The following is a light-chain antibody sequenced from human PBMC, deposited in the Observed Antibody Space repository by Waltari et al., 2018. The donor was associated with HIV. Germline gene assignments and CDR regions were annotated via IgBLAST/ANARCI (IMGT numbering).Light chain of an antibody. Sequence: QSALTQPASVSGSPGQSLTISCTGTRSDVGGYHSVSWYQQHPGKAPKVMIYEVSNRPSGVSNRFSGSKSGNTASLTISGLQAEDEADYYCSLYTTTSTWVFGGGTKLTVL. CDR3: SLYTTTSTWV. CDR1: RSDVGGYHS. V-gene: IGLV2-14*01. J-gene: IGLJ3*02. CDR2: EVS.